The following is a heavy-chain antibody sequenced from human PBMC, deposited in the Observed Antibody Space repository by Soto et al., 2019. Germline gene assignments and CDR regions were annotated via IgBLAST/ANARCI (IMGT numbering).Heavy chain of an antibody. V-gene: IGHV5-51*03. CDR3: ARYEQLVSFYYYDMDV. Sequence: GESLKISCEGSGYSFTSYWIGWVRQMPGKGLEWMGIIYPGDSDTRYSPSFQGQVTIAADKSISTAYLQWSSLKASDTAIYYCARYEQLVSFYYYDMDVWGQGTTVTVSS. J-gene: IGHJ6*02. D-gene: IGHD6-6*01. CDR1: GYSFTSYW. CDR2: IYPGDSDT.